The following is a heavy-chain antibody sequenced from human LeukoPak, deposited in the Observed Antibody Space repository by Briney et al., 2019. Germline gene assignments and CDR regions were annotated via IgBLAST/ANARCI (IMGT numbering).Heavy chain of an antibody. D-gene: IGHD3-10*01. Sequence: SETLSLTCTVSGGSIGSDYWGWIRQPPGKGLEWIGYIYYSGSTNYNPSLKSRVTISVDTSKNQFSLKLNSVTAADTAVYYCARDQGVRGVQYWGQGTLVTVSS. CDR1: GGSIGSDY. CDR3: ARDQGVRGVQY. V-gene: IGHV4-59*01. J-gene: IGHJ4*02. CDR2: IYYSGST.